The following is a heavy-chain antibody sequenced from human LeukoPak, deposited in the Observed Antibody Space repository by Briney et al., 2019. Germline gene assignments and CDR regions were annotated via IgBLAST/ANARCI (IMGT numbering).Heavy chain of an antibody. CDR2: IYTSGSA. D-gene: IGHD5-12*01. J-gene: IGHJ5*02. Sequence: PSETLPLTCTVSGGSISSYYWSWIRQPAGKGLEWIGRIYTSGSANYNPSLKLRVTMSVDTSKNQFSLKLSPVPAADTAVYDCARDSGYDRKIWFDPWGQGTLVTVYS. V-gene: IGHV4-4*07. CDR3: ARDSGYDRKIWFDP. CDR1: GGSISSYY.